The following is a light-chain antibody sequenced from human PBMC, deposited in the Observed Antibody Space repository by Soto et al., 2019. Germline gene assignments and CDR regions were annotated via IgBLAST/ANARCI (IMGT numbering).Light chain of an antibody. Sequence: QSALTQPPSASGSPGQSVAISCTGTASDIGGYTFVSWYQQHPGKAPKLLIYDVNKRPSGVPDRFSGSKSGNTASLTVSGLPAEDGGGYYFRGQGGPNPFGFGTGTKLP. CDR3: RGQGGPNPFG. J-gene: IGLJ1*01. V-gene: IGLV2-8*01. CDR2: DVN. CDR1: ASDIGGYTF.